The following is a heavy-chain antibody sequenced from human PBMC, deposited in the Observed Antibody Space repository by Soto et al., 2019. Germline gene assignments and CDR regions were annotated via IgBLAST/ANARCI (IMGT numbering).Heavy chain of an antibody. V-gene: IGHV3-30*18. CDR3: AKPLTLSGPGGFDH. D-gene: IGHD3-10*01. CDR2: ISYDGSNK. Sequence: LRLSCAASGFTFSSYGMHWVRQAPVNVLECVAVISYDGSNKYYADSVKGRFTISRDNSKNTLYLQMNSLRAEDTAVYYCAKPLTLSGPGGFDHWGQGTLVTVSS. CDR1: GFTFSSYG. J-gene: IGHJ5*02.